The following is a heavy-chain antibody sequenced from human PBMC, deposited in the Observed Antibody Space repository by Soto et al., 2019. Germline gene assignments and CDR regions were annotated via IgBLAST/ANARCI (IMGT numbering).Heavy chain of an antibody. CDR3: ARGNLGFDP. CDR2: INHSGST. Sequence: QVQLQQWGAGLLKPSETLSLTCAVYGGSFSGYYWSWIRQPPGKGLEWIGEINHSGSTNYNPSLQSRVTISVDTSKNQFSLKLSSVTAADTAVYYCARGNLGFDPWGQGTLVTVSS. CDR1: GGSFSGYY. J-gene: IGHJ5*02. V-gene: IGHV4-34*01.